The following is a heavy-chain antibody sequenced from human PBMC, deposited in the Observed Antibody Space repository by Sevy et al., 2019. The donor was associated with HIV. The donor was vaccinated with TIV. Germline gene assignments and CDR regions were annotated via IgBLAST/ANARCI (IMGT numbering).Heavy chain of an antibody. D-gene: IGHD3-22*01. V-gene: IGHV1-2*02. CDR3: ARVPSTSSGAYYRFDS. CDR2: INPNNGGT. J-gene: IGHJ4*02. CDR1: GYTFTGYY. Sequence: ASVKVSCKASGYTFTGYYLHCVRQAPGQGLEWMGWINPNNGGTDYPQKFQGRVTMTRDTSINTAYMELNSLRFDDTAVYFCARVPSTSSGAYYRFDSWGQGTLVTVSS.